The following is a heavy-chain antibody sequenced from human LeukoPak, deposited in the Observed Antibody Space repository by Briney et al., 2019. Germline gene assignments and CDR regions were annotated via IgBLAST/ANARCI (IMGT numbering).Heavy chain of an antibody. V-gene: IGHV3-48*03. J-gene: IGHJ6*03. CDR3: ARDYCSGGSCYSHYYYYYMDV. Sequence: GGSLRLSCAASGFTFSSYEMNWVRQAPGKGLEWVSYISSSGSTIYYADSVKGRFTISSDNAKNSLYLQMNSLRAEDTAVYYCARDYCSGGSCYSHYYYYYMDVWGKGTTVTVSS. CDR1: GFTFSSYE. D-gene: IGHD2-15*01. CDR2: ISSSGSTI.